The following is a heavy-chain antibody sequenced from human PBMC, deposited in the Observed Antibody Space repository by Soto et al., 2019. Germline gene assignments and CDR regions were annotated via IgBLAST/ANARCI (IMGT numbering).Heavy chain of an antibody. D-gene: IGHD6-13*01. CDR2: IYYSGST. J-gene: IGHJ6*02. V-gene: IGHV4-61*01. CDR3: ARDRIAAAGGYYYGMDV. CDR1: GGSVSSGSYY. Sequence: SETLSLTCTVSGGSVSSGSYYWSWIRQPPGKGLEWIGYIYYSGSTNYNPSLKSRVTISVDTSKNQFSLKLSSVTAADTAVYYCARDRIAAAGGYYYGMDVWGQGTTVTVSS.